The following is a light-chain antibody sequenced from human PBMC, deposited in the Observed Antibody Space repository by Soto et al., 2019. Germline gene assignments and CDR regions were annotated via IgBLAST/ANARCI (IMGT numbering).Light chain of an antibody. V-gene: IGKV1-5*01. CDR1: QSTTGW. Sequence: DIQMTQSPSTLSASVGDRVTITCRASQSTTGWLAWYQQKPGKAPKLLIYDASSLESGVPSRFSGSGSGTEFTLTISSLQPDDFATYYCQQYNSYPLTFDGGTKVEIK. CDR2: DAS. CDR3: QQYNSYPLT. J-gene: IGKJ4*01.